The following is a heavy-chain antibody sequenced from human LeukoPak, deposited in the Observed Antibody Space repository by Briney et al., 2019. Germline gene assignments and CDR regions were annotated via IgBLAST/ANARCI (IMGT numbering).Heavy chain of an antibody. V-gene: IGHV4-34*01. D-gene: IGHD3-3*01. CDR3: ARVKDFWSAYYPDY. Sequence: SETPSLTCAVYGGSFSGYYWSWIRQPPGKGLEWIGEINHSGSTNYNPSLKSRVTISVDTSKNQFSLKLSSVTAADTAVYYCARVKDFWSAYYPDYWGQGTLVTVSS. CDR2: INHSGST. J-gene: IGHJ4*02. CDR1: GGSFSGYY.